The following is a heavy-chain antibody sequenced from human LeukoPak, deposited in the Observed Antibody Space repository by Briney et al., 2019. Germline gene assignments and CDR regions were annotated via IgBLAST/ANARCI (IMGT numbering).Heavy chain of an antibody. CDR1: GFSFSDFA. Sequence: GGSLRLSCAASGFSFSDFAMSWVRQAPGKGLEWVSGTIGSGATTFYADSVKGRFTISRDNSKNTLFLQMNSLRAEDTAIYYCAKKVGNTYAFWYMDAWGKGTTVTVSS. CDR2: TIGSGATT. V-gene: IGHV3-23*01. D-gene: IGHD4-23*01. CDR3: AKKVGNTYAFWYMDA. J-gene: IGHJ6*03.